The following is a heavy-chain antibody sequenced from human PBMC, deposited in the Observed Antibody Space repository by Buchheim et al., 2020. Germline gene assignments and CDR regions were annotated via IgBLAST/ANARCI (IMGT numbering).Heavy chain of an antibody. J-gene: IGHJ6*02. CDR3: ARGSYCSSTSCYHYYYYGMDV. CDR2: MNPNSGNT. Sequence: QVQLVQSGAEVKKPGASVKVSCKASGYTFTSYDINWVRQATGQGLEWMGWMNPNSGNTGYAQKYQGRVTMTRNTSISTAYMELCSLRSEDTAVYYCARGSYCSSTSCYHYYYYGMDVWGQGTT. D-gene: IGHD2-2*01. CDR1: GYTFTSYD. V-gene: IGHV1-8*01.